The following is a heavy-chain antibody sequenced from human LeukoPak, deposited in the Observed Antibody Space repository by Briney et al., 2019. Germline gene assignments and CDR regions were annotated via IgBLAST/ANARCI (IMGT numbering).Heavy chain of an antibody. V-gene: IGHV3-30*18. CDR2: ISYDGSNK. CDR1: GFTFSSYG. J-gene: IGHJ4*02. CDR3: AKDAGY. Sequence: PGGSLRLSCAASGFTFSSYGMHWVRQAPGKGLEWVAVISYDGSNKYYADSVKGRFTISRDNSKNTLYLQMNSLRAEDTAVYCCAKDAGYWGQGTLVTVSS.